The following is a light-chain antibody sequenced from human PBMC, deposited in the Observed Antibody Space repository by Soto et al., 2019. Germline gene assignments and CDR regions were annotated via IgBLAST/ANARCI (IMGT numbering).Light chain of an antibody. Sequence: DIQMTQSPSTLSASVGDRVTITCRASQSISNWMAWYQQKPGKVPKLLNYKTPNLDSGVPSRFSGSGSGTEFSLTISSLQPDDFATYDCQQYKSFSLTFGGGTRVEVK. CDR2: KTP. V-gene: IGKV1-5*03. J-gene: IGKJ4*01. CDR1: QSISNW. CDR3: QQYKSFSLT.